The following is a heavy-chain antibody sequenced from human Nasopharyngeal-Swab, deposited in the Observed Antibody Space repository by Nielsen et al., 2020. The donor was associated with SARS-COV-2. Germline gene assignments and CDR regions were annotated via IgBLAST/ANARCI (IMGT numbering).Heavy chain of an antibody. CDR3: ARGGSSSWYYYYDGMDV. D-gene: IGHD6-13*01. J-gene: IGHJ6*02. CDR2: INHSGST. V-gene: IGHV4-34*01. Sequence: SETLSLTCAVYGGSFSGYYWSWIRQPPGKGLEWIGEINHSGSTNYNPSLKSRVTISVDTSKNQFSLKLSSVTAADTAVYYCARGGSSSWYYYYDGMDVWGQGTTVTSP. CDR1: GGSFSGYY.